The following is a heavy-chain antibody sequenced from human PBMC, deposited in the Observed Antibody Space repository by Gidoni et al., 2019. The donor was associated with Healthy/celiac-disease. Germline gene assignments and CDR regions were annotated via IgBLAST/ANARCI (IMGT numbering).Heavy chain of an antibody. Sequence: EVQLLESGGGLVQPGGSLGLSCAPLGSPLRAMAMSWVRQAPGKGLEWVSAISGSGGSTYYADSVKGRFTISRDNSKNTLYLQMNSLRAEDTAVYYCAKDTSYQLLYIGVGFDYWGQGTLVTVSS. CDR2: ISGSGGST. D-gene: IGHD2-2*02. J-gene: IGHJ4*02. CDR3: AKDTSYQLLYIGVGFDY. CDR1: GSPLRAMA. V-gene: IGHV3-23*01.